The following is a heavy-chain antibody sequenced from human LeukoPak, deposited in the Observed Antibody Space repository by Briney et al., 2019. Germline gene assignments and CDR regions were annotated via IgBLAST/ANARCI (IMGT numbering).Heavy chain of an antibody. CDR1: GYTFTNYY. V-gene: IGHV1-46*01. CDR3: ARRGHSGYLAYFDY. J-gene: IGHJ4*02. D-gene: IGHD5-12*01. CDR2: INPSDGST. Sequence: GASVNVSCKASGYTFTNYYIHWVRQAPGQGPEWMGIINPSDGSTTYAQKFQGRVTTTRDTSTSTVYMELSSLRSEDTAVYYCARRGHSGYLAYFDYWGQGTLVTVSS.